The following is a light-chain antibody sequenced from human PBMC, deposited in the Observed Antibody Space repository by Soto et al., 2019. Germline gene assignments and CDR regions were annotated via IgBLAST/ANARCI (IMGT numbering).Light chain of an antibody. J-gene: IGKJ1*01. CDR2: GAS. CDR1: QSVSTSY. Sequence: EIVLTQSPGTLSLSPGERATLSCRASQSVSTSYLAWYQQKPSQAPRLLIYGASSRATGIPDRFSGSGSGTDFTLTISRLESEDFAVYYCQQYGNSRAFGQGTKVEIK. V-gene: IGKV3-20*01. CDR3: QQYGNSRA.